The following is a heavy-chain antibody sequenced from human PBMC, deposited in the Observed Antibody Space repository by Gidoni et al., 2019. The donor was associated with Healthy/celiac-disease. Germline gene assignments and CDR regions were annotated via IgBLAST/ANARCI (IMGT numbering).Heavy chain of an antibody. CDR2: IYPGDSDT. Sequence: EVQLVQSGAEVKKPGESLKISCKGSGYSFTSYWIGWVRQMPGKGLEWMGIIYPGDSDTRYSPSFQGQVTISADKSISTAYLQWSSLKASDTAMYYCARRYLLRRGYSYGYVFDYWGQGTLVTVSS. D-gene: IGHD5-18*01. CDR3: ARRYLLRRGYSYGYVFDY. V-gene: IGHV5-51*01. J-gene: IGHJ4*02. CDR1: GYSFTSYW.